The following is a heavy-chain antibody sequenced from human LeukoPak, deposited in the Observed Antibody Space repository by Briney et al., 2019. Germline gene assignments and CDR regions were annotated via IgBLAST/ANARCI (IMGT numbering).Heavy chain of an antibody. D-gene: IGHD6-13*01. J-gene: IGHJ4*02. V-gene: IGHV3-7*01. Sequence: GGSLRLSCAASGFTLSDYWMTWVRQAPGKGREGVAIIHQEGSEKNYVDSVKGRFTISRDNAKNSLYLQMDSLRAEDTAVYYCATRSSHTSSWYVYLFWDYWGQGALVTVSS. CDR2: IHQEGSEK. CDR1: GFTLSDYW. CDR3: ATRSSHTSSWYVYLFWDY.